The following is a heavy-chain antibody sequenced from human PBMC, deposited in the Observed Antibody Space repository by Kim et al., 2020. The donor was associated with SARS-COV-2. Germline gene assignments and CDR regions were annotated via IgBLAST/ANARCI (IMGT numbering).Heavy chain of an antibody. Sequence: SETLSLTCAVYGGSFSGYYWSWIRQPPGKGLEWIGEINHSGSTNYNPSLKSRVTISVDTSKNQFSLKLSSVTAADTAVYYCARRGYCSSTSCDREPYYYYYGMDVWGQGTTVTVSS. D-gene: IGHD2-2*02. CDR2: INHSGST. CDR1: GGSFSGYY. CDR3: ARRGYCSSTSCDREPYYYYYGMDV. J-gene: IGHJ6*02. V-gene: IGHV4-34*01.